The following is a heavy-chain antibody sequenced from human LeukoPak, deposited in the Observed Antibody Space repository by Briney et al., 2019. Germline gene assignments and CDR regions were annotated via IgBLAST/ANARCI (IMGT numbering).Heavy chain of an antibody. CDR3: ARGWLAETTVVTPYNY. J-gene: IGHJ4*02. V-gene: IGHV1-69*01. CDR2: IIPIFGTA. CDR1: GGTFSSYA. Sequence: SVKVSCKASGGTFSSYAINWVRQAPGQGLEWMGGIIPIFGTAHYAQKFRGRVTITAVEPMSTAYMELNSLRSEDTAVYYCARGWLAETTVVTPYNYWGQGTLVTVSS. D-gene: IGHD4-23*01.